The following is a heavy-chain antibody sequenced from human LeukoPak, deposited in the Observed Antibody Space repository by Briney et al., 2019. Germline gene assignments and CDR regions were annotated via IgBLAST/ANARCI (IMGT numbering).Heavy chain of an antibody. J-gene: IGHJ4*02. CDR2: INTDGNTI. Sequence: GGSLRLSCAASGFTFSDYYMSWVRQAPGKGLVWVSRINTDGNTISYADSVRGRFTISRDNAKNTLYLHMNSLRAEDTAVYYPQEDFDYWGQGTLVTVSS. CDR3: QEDFDY. V-gene: IGHV3-74*01. CDR1: GFTFSDYY.